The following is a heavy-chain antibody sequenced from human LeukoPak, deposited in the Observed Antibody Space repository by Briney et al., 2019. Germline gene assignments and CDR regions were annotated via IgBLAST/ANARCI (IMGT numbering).Heavy chain of an antibody. CDR2: IYYSGSM. D-gene: IGHD6-19*01. J-gene: IGHJ3*02. CDR1: GYSISSSNW. V-gene: IGHV4-28*05. CDR3: ARTRSSGRADAFDI. Sequence: PSETLSLTCAGSGYSISSSNWWGWIRQPPGKGLEWIGYIYYSGSMYYNVSLKSRVTMSVDTSKNQFSLKLSSVTAVDTAVYYCARTRSSGRADAFDIWGQGTLVTVSS.